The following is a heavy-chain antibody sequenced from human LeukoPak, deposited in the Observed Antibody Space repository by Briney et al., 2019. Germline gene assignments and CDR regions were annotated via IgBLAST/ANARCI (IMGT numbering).Heavy chain of an antibody. J-gene: IGHJ4*02. CDR3: AREGIMVRGVLDY. CDR1: GGSISSGDYY. D-gene: IGHD3-10*01. Sequence: PSETLSLTCTVSGGSISSGDYYWSWIRQPPGKGLEWIGYIYYSGSTYYNPSLKSRVTISVDTSKNQFSLKLSSVTAADTAVYYCAREGIMVRGVLDYWGQGTLVTVSS. CDR2: IYYSGST. V-gene: IGHV4-30-4*01.